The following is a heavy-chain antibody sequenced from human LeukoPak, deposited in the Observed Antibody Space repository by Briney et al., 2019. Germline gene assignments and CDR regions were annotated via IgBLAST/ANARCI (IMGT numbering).Heavy chain of an antibody. J-gene: IGHJ5*02. CDR1: GFPFNSYW. CDR3: AGSRVAVTDTLDP. V-gene: IGHV3-7*01. CDR2: INPDGSET. Sequence: PGGSLRLSCAASGFPFNSYWMSWVRQAPGKGLEWVANINPDGSETRCVDSVKGRFTVSRDNAGNSLFLQVNSLRVEDTVVYYCAGSRVAVTDTLDPWGQGTLATVSP. D-gene: IGHD6-19*01.